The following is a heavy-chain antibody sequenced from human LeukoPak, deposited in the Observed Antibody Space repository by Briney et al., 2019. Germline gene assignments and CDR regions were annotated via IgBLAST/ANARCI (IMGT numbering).Heavy chain of an antibody. CDR2: INNDGSST. V-gene: IGHV3-74*01. CDR1: GFTFSSYR. CDR3: ARDERLLSFLK. D-gene: IGHD3-3*01. Sequence: GGSLRPSCGASGFTFSSYRMHWVRQAPGKGLVWVSRINNDGSSTSYADSVQGRFTISRDNAKNTLYLQMNSLRAEDTAIYYCARDERLLSFLKWGQGTLVTVSS. J-gene: IGHJ4*02.